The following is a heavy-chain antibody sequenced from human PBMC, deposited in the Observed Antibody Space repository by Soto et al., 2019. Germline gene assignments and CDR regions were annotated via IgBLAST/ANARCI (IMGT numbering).Heavy chain of an antibody. CDR1: GYSFTSYW. V-gene: IGHV5-10-1*01. Sequence: GESLKISCKGSGYSFTSYWISWVRQMPGKGLEWMGRIDPSDSYTNYRPSFQGHVTISADKSISTAYLQWSSLKASDTAMYYCARHNSGSGSYIDYSGQGTLVTVSS. D-gene: IGHD3-10*01. CDR3: ARHNSGSGSYIDY. J-gene: IGHJ4*02. CDR2: IDPSDSYT.